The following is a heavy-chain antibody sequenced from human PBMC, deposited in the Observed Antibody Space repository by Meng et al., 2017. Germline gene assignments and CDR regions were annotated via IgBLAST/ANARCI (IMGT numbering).Heavy chain of an antibody. Sequence: QVHLPESGPGLVKPSQTLSLTCTVSGGSISSGGYYWSWIRQHPGKGLEWIGYIYYSGSTYYNPSLKSRVTISVDTSKNQFSLKLSSVTAADTAVYYCARCADYGDYEEYYFDYWGQGTLVTVSS. J-gene: IGHJ4*02. CDR2: IYYSGST. V-gene: IGHV4-31*03. CDR3: ARCADYGDYEEYYFDY. D-gene: IGHD4-17*01. CDR1: GGSISSGGYY.